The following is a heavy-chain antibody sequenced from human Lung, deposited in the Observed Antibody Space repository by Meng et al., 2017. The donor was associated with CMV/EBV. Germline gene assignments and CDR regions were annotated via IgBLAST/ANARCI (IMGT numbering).Heavy chain of an antibody. Sequence: GGSLRLSCEASGFTFSGYPMNWVRRAPGKGLEWVSTISPSGGTTYYADSVKGRFTVSRDNSKNTLYLEMTNLRAGDTAIYYCAKAPSRFLKLLIQGRGWGQGTLVXVSS. CDR3: AKAPSRFLKLLIQGRG. V-gene: IGHV3-23*01. D-gene: IGHD3-3*01. J-gene: IGHJ4*02. CDR1: GFTFSGYP. CDR2: ISPSGGTT.